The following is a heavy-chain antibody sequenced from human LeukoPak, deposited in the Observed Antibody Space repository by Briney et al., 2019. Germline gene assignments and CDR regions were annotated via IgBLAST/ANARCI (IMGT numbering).Heavy chain of an antibody. CDR1: GDSFSGYY. D-gene: IGHD3-10*01. J-gene: IGHJ4*02. Sequence: SETLSLTCAVYGDSFSGYYWSWLRQPPGKGLEWIGEINHSGSTNYNPSLKSRVTISVDTSKNQFSLKLSSVTAADTAVYYCARLNMVRGVIKVFGYWGQGTLVTVSS. CDR2: INHSGST. V-gene: IGHV4-34*01. CDR3: ARLNMVRGVIKVFGY.